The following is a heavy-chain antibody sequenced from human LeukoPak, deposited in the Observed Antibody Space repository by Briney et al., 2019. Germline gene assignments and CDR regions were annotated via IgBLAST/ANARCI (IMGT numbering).Heavy chain of an antibody. J-gene: IGHJ4*02. V-gene: IGHV3-48*02. D-gene: IGHD3-3*01. Sequence: GGFLRLSCAASGFTFSTYSMNWVRQAPGKGLEWVSYISSTSDTIFYADSVKGRFTISRDNAKNSLYLQMNSLRDEDTAVYYCATIESGYFDYWGQGTLVTVSS. CDR1: GFTFSTYS. CDR3: ATIESGYFDY. CDR2: ISSTSDTI.